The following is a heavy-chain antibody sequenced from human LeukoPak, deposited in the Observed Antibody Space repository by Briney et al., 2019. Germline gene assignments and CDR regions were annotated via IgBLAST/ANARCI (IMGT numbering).Heavy chain of an antibody. V-gene: IGHV4-34*01. CDR3: ARGLRRWIAVAGLYFDY. Sequence: SETLSLTCAVYGGSFSGYYWSWIRQPPGKGLEWIGEINHSGSTNYNPSLKSRVTISVDTSKNQFFLKLSSVTAADTAVYYCARGLRRWIAVAGLYFDYWGQGTLVTVSS. CDR2: INHSGST. D-gene: IGHD6-19*01. J-gene: IGHJ4*02. CDR1: GGSFSGYY.